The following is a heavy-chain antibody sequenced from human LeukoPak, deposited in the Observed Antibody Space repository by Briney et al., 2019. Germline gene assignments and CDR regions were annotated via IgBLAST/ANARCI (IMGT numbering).Heavy chain of an antibody. V-gene: IGHV4-59*01. CDR2: NYYSGST. D-gene: IGHD4-23*01. J-gene: IGHJ3*02. CDR1: GGSISSYY. CDR3: ARDPDYGGNSEEDAFDI. Sequence: PSETLSLTCTVSGGSISSYYWSWIRQPPGKGLEWIGYNYYSGSTNYNPSLQSRATISVDTSKNQFSLKLSSVTAADTAVYYCARDPDYGGNSEEDAFDIWGQGTMVTVSS.